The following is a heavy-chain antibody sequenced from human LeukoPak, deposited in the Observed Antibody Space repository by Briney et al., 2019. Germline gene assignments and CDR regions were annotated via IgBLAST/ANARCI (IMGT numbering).Heavy chain of an antibody. Sequence: ASVTVSCKASGYTVTVYYMHWVRQAPGQGREWMGWINPNSGGTNYAQKFQGRVTMTRDTSISTAYMELSRLRSDDTAVYYCARDAIAAAGNLDYWGQGTLVTVSS. CDR2: INPNSGGT. CDR1: GYTVTVYY. V-gene: IGHV1-2*02. J-gene: IGHJ4*02. CDR3: ARDAIAAAGNLDY. D-gene: IGHD6-13*01.